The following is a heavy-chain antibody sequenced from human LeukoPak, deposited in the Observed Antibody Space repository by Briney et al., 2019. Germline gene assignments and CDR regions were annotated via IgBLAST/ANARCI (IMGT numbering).Heavy chain of an antibody. D-gene: IGHD2-2*01. V-gene: IGHV3-23*01. CDR1: GFTFSSYA. CDR2: ISGSGGST. CDR3: AKHIVVVPAAVDY. J-gene: IGHJ4*02. Sequence: SGGSLRLSCAASGFTFSSYAMSWVRQAPGKGLEWVSAISGSGGSTYYADSVKGRFTSSRDNSKNTLYLQMNSLRAEDTAVYYCAKHIVVVPAAVDYWGQGTLVTVSS.